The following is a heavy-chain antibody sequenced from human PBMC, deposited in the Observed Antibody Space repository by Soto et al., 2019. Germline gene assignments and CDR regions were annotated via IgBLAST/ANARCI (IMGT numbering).Heavy chain of an antibody. J-gene: IGHJ4*02. CDR2: IRNDGSA. CDR1: GFSVTSFY. V-gene: IGHV3-53*01. D-gene: IGHD3-16*01. CDR3: ARDQGGQSGNFIFDT. Sequence: LRLSCAASGFSVTSFYMTWVRQAPGRGLEWVSLIRNDGSASYADSVKGRFTISRDNSKNTLYLQMDSLRAEDTAVYYCARDQGGQSGNFIFDTWGQGTLVTVSS.